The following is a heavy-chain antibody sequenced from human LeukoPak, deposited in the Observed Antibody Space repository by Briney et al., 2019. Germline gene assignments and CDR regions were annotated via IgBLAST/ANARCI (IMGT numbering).Heavy chain of an antibody. D-gene: IGHD3-22*01. V-gene: IGHV4-59*12. CDR1: GGSISSYY. J-gene: IGHJ4*02. CDR2: IYYSGST. CDR3: ARGGEYYDSSGLDY. Sequence: SETLSLTCTVSGGSISSYYWSWIRQPPGKGLEWIGYIYYSGSTNYNPSLKSRVTISGDTSKNQVSLKLSSVTAADTAVYYCARGGEYYDSSGLDYWGQGTLVTVSS.